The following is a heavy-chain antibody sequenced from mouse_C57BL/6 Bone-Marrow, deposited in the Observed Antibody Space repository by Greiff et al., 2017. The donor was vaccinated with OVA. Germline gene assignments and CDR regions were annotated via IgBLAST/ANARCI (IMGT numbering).Heavy chain of an antibody. D-gene: IGHD2-5*01. CDR2: IYPRSGNT. CDR1: GYTFTSYG. CDR3: ARNGYYSNVP. J-gene: IGHJ3*01. Sequence: QVQLKESGAELARPGASVKLSCKASGYTFTSYGISWVKQRTGQGLEWIGEIYPRSGNTYYNEKFKGKATLTADKSSSTAYMELRSLTSEDSAVYFCARNGYYSNVPWGQGTLVTVSA. V-gene: IGHV1-81*01.